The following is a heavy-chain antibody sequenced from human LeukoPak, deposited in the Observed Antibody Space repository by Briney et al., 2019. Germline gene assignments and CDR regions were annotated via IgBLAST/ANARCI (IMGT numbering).Heavy chain of an antibody. Sequence: PSETLSLTCSVSGDSISNYHWSWIRQPAGKGLEWIGQSHSSGRTNYNPPLESRVTVSIDTPENEFSLTIRSVTAADTAIYYCARRDITSGWSFNYWGQGILVIVS. CDR1: GDSISNYH. V-gene: IGHV4-4*07. CDR2: SHSSGRT. CDR3: ARRDITSGWSFNY. D-gene: IGHD6-19*01. J-gene: IGHJ4*02.